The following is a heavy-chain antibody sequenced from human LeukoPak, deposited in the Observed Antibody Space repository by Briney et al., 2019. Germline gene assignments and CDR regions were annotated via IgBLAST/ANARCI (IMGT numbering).Heavy chain of an antibody. CDR2: INPGDSHT. CDR3: ARRSGSYYSGGDY. CDR1: GYRFTNYW. D-gene: IGHD1-26*01. J-gene: IGHJ4*02. Sequence: GESLKISCKGSGYRFTNYWIGWVRQTPGKGLRWMGIINPGDSHTRYSSSFQGQVTISADRSISTAYLQWSSLKASDTAMYYCARRSGSYYSGGDYWGQGTLVTVSS. V-gene: IGHV5-51*01.